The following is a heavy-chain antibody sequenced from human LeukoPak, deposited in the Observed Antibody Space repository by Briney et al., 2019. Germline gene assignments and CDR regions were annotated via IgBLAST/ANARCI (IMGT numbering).Heavy chain of an antibody. CDR3: AKMHNFGLGSPDY. CDR2: ISGSGVTT. CDR1: GFTLISYG. V-gene: IGHV3-23*01. J-gene: IGHJ4*02. Sequence: GRSLRPSCAAAGFTLISYGMGSVRPAPGKWLGWGSGISGSGVTTYYAASVKGRFTISRDNSKNTLYLQMDRLRAEDTAVYYGAKMHNFGLGSPDYWGEGTLVTVSS. D-gene: IGHD3-10*01.